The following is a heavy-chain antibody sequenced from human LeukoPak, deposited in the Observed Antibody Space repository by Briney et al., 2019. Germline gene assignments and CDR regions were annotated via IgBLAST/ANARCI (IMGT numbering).Heavy chain of an antibody. J-gene: IGHJ3*02. CDR1: GLTFSNYG. Sequence: GGSLRLSCAVSGLTFSNYGMSWVRQAPGKGLEWVSVIYSGGSTYYADSVKGRFTISRDNSKNTLYLQMNSLRAEDTAVYYCQQLATEGAFDIWGQGTMVTVSS. CDR3: QQLATEGAFDI. D-gene: IGHD6-13*01. CDR2: IYSGGST. V-gene: IGHV3-66*01.